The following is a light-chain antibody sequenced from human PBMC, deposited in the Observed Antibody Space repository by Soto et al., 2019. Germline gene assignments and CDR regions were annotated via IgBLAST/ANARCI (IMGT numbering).Light chain of an antibody. Sequence: EVVMTQSPLSLSVSLGQPASVSCKSSRSLMYSDGNSYLNWFQQRPGQSPRRLIYKVSNRDSGVPDRFSGSRSGNDFTLKISSVEADDVGTSFCMEGTHWPPYTFGQGTKVDIK. CDR2: KVS. CDR1: RSLMYSDGNSY. CDR3: MEGTHWPPYT. V-gene: IGKV2-30*01. J-gene: IGKJ1*01.